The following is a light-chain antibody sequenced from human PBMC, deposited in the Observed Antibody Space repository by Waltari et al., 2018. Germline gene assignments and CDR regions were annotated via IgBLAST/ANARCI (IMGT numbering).Light chain of an antibody. CDR1: QRVSSN. V-gene: IGKV3-15*01. CDR2: GAS. Sequence: EIVMTQSPATLSVSPGERATLSCRASQRVSSNLAWYQQKPGQAPRLLIYGASTRATGIPARCSGSGSGKEFTLTISRLQSEDFAVYYCQQYNNWPRTFGQGTKVEIK. CDR3: QQYNNWPRT. J-gene: IGKJ1*01.